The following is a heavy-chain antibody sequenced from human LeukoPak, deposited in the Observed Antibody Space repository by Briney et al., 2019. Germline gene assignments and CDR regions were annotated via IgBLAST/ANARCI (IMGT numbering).Heavy chain of an antibody. Sequence: GGSLRLSCAVSGFSFSSYWMTWVRQGPGKGLEWVANIEQDGSEKYYVDSVKGRFTISRDNAKNSLYLQMNSLRAEDTAVYYCASDSSGYYGTYWGQGTLVTVSS. CDR3: ASDSSGYYGTY. D-gene: IGHD3-22*01. V-gene: IGHV3-7*01. CDR1: GFSFSSYW. J-gene: IGHJ4*02. CDR2: IEQDGSEK.